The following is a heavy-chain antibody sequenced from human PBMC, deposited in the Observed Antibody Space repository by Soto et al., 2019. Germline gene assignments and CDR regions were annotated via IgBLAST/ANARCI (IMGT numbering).Heavy chain of an antibody. CDR1: GFTFSSYA. Sequence: EVQLLESGGGLVQPGGSLRLSCAASGFTFSSYAMSWVRQAPGKGLEWVSAISGSGGSTYYADSVRGRFTISRDNSKNTLYLQMNSLRAEDTAVYYCAKEKSVWGSYRFPPPDYDYWGQGTLVTVSS. CDR2: ISGSGGST. CDR3: AKEKSVWGSYRFPPPDYDY. D-gene: IGHD3-16*02. J-gene: IGHJ4*02. V-gene: IGHV3-23*01.